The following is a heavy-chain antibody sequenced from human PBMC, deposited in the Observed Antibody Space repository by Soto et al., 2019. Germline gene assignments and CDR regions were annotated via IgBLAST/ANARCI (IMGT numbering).Heavy chain of an antibody. Sequence: APVKASCKASGGTVSSDALSRVRQAPGQGLEWMGGVIPIFGTANYAQKFQGRVTITADESTSTAYMELSSLRSEDTAVYYCARTSSSWYDYWGQGTLVTVSS. J-gene: IGHJ4*02. D-gene: IGHD6-13*01. CDR3: ARTSSSWYDY. V-gene: IGHV1-69*13. CDR1: GGTVSSDA. CDR2: VIPIFGTA.